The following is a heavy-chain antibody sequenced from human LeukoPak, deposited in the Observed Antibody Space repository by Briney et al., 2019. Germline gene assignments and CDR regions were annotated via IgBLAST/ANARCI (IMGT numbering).Heavy chain of an antibody. J-gene: IGHJ5*02. V-gene: IGHV4-59*08. D-gene: IGHD3-16*01. Sequence: SETLSLTCTVSGGSISSYCWSWIRQPPGKGLEWIGYIYYSGSTNYNPSLKSRVTISVDTSKNQFSRKLSSVTAADTAVYYCTRHGVSGMITFGGANWFDPWGQGTLVTVSS. CDR1: GGSISSYC. CDR3: TRHGVSGMITFGGANWFDP. CDR2: IYYSGST.